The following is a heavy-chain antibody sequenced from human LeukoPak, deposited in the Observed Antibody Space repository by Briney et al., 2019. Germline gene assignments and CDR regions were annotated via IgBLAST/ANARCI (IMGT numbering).Heavy chain of an antibody. J-gene: IGHJ4*02. CDR3: AKDLRGGCSSTRCYPPGY. V-gene: IGHV3-23*01. CDR1: GFTFSSYA. D-gene: IGHD2-2*01. Sequence: GGSLRLSCAASGFTFSSYAMSWVRQAPGKGLEGVSVITGNGVSTFYADSVKGRFTISRDNSKNTLYLQMNSLRAEDTAVYFCAKDLRGGCSSTRCYPPGYWGQGTLVTVSS. CDR2: ITGNGVST.